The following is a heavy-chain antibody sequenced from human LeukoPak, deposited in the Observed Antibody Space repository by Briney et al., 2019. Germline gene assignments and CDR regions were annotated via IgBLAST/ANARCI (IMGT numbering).Heavy chain of an antibody. CDR3: ARGGYYYDSSGYRIDY. CDR1: GYTFTSYG. D-gene: IGHD3-22*01. V-gene: IGHV1-18*01. J-gene: IGHJ4*02. Sequence: GSVKVSCKASGYTFTSYGISWVRQAPGQGLEWMGWISSYNGNTNYAQKLQGRVTMTTDTSTSTAYMELRSLRSDDTAVYYCARGGYYYDSSGYRIDYWGQGTLVTVSS. CDR2: ISSYNGNT.